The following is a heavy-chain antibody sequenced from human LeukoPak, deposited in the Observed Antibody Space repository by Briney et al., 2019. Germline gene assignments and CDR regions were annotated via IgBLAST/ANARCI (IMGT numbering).Heavy chain of an antibody. CDR3: AKVATWTHFDY. Sequence: GGSLRLSCAASGFTFSNYGMSWVRQAPGKGLEWVSALSGTSDSTYYADSVKGRFSISGDNSKNTLYLQISSLRVEDTAVYYCAKVATWTHFDYWGQGILVTVSS. CDR1: GFTFSNYG. D-gene: IGHD3/OR15-3a*01. V-gene: IGHV3-23*01. J-gene: IGHJ4*02. CDR2: LSGTSDST.